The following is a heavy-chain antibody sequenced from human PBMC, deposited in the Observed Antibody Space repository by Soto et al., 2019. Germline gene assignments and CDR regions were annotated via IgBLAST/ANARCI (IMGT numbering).Heavy chain of an antibody. J-gene: IGHJ6*02. CDR2: ISGSGGST. CDR1: GFTFSSYA. D-gene: IGHD3-3*01. Sequence: RGSLRLSCAASGFTFSSYAMSWVRQAPGKGLEWVSAISGSGGSTYYADSVKGRFTISRDNSKNTLYLQMNSLRAEDTAVYYCAKDLRLRFLAAQDYYGMDVWGQGTTVTVSS. CDR3: AKDLRLRFLAAQDYYGMDV. V-gene: IGHV3-23*01.